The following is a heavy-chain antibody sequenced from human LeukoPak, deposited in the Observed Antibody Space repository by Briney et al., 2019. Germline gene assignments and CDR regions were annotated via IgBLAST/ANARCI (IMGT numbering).Heavy chain of an antibody. V-gene: IGHV3-30*03. CDR2: ISYDGSNK. J-gene: IGHJ6*04. CDR3: ARGDGMDV. D-gene: IGHD3-10*01. Sequence: GGSLRLSCAASGFTFSSYGMHWVRQAPGKGLEWVAVISYDGSNKYYADSVKGRFTISRDNSKNTLYLQMNSLSAKDTAVYYCARGDGMDVWGKGTTVTVSS. CDR1: GFTFSSYG.